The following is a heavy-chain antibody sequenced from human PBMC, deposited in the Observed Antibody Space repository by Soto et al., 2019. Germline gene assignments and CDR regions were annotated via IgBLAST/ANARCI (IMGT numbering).Heavy chain of an antibody. CDR2: INWNGGST. Sequence: PGGSLRLSCAASGFTFDDYGMRWVRQAPGKGLEWVSGINWNGGSTGYADSVKGRFTISRDNAKNSLYLQMNSLRAEDTALYYCARGYCGGDCYSDYYYYYGMDVWGQGTTVTVSS. CDR3: ARGYCGGDCYSDYYYYYGMDV. CDR1: GFTFDDYG. D-gene: IGHD2-21*02. V-gene: IGHV3-20*04. J-gene: IGHJ6*01.